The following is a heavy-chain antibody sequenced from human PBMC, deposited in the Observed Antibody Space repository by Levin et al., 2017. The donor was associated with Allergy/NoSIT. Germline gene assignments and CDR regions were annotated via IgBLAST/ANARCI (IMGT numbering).Heavy chain of an antibody. CDR2: ISSNTRTI. J-gene: IGHJ4*02. CDR3: VREGGWWPPYYFDY. D-gene: IGHD2-15*01. CDR1: GFTFSNYN. Sequence: GSLRLSCAASGFTFSNYNMNWVRQAPGKGLEWLSYISSNTRTIYYASSLKGRFTVSRDNAKNSLYLQMNSLRDDDTAVYYCVREGGWWPPYYFDYWGQGAPVTVSS. V-gene: IGHV3-48*02.